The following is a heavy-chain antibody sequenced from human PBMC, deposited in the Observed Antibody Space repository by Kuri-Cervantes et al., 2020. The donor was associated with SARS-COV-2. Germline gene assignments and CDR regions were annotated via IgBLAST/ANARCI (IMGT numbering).Heavy chain of an antibody. J-gene: IGHJ3*02. CDR1: GASISSYY. Sequence: SETLSLTCAVSGASISSYYWNWIRQPAGKGLEWIGRVYTSGITNYNPSLKSRVTISVDTSKNQFSLKLSSVTAADTAVYYCARIVGNDAFDIWGQGTMVTVSS. CDR2: VYTSGIT. D-gene: IGHD2-21*01. CDR3: ARIVGNDAFDI. V-gene: IGHV4-4*07.